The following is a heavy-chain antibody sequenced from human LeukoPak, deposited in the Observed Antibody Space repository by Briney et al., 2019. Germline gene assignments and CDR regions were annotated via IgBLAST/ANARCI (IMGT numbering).Heavy chain of an antibody. V-gene: IGHV3-30*04. CDR2: ISYDGSNK. Sequence: GRSLRLSCAASGFTFSSYGMHWVRQAPGKGLEWVAVISYDGSNKYYADSVKGRFTISRDNSKNTLYLQMNSLRAEDTAVYYCARDSTVYYYYGMDVWGKGTTVTVSS. J-gene: IGHJ6*04. CDR3: ARDSTVYYYYGMDV. D-gene: IGHD4-17*01. CDR1: GFTFSSYG.